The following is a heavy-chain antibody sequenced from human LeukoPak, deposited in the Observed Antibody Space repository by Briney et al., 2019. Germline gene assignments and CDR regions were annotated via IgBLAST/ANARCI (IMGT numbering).Heavy chain of an antibody. V-gene: IGHV4-59*08. CDR1: GDSISSYY. D-gene: IGHD2-21*02. J-gene: IGHJ4*02. CDR3: ARLETYCGGDCYLGFDY. Sequence: PSETLSLTCTVSGDSISSYYWSWIRQPPGKGLEWIGYIYYSGSTNYNPSLKSRVTISVDTSKNQFSLKLSSVTAADTAVYYCARLETYCGGDCYLGFDYWGQGTLVTVSS. CDR2: IYYSGST.